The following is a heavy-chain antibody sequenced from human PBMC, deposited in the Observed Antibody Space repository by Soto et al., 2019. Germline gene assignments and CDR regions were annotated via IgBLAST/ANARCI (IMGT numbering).Heavy chain of an antibody. CDR1: GDSISSDGYH. CDR3: ARAPVGIDSINFFDH. J-gene: IGHJ4*02. D-gene: IGHD3-9*01. V-gene: IGHV4-30-4*01. CDR2: IYNGGRT. Sequence: SETLSLTCTVSGDSISSDGYHWSWIRQSPGKGLEWIGYIYNGGRTFYRPSLESRINMSLDATKNSYSLRLTSVTAADTAVYYCARAPVGIDSINFFDHWGQGILVTAPQ.